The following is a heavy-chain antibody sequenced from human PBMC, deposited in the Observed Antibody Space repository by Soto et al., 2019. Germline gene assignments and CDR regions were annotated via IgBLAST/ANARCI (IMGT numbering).Heavy chain of an antibody. CDR1: GGSFSGYY. V-gene: IGHV4-34*01. J-gene: IGHJ4*02. Sequence: SETLSLTCAVYGGSFSGYYWSWIRQPPGKGLEWIGEINHSGSTNYNPSLKSRVTISVDTSKNQFSLKLSSVTAADTAVYYCARAWDSGYDLVDYWGQGTLVTVSS. CDR2: INHSGST. D-gene: IGHD5-12*01. CDR3: ARAWDSGYDLVDY.